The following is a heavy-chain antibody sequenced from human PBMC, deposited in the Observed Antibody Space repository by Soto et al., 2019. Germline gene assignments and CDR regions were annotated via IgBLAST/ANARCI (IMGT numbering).Heavy chain of an antibody. CDR3: STRAYDTNGYYRFDP. Sequence: XATLSLNCAVCGGSFSGHSWTWIRQSPGKGLEWIGDINHSVRVNYSPSLKSRVTISLDTSKNQFSLTLSAVTAADTAMYYCSTRAYDTNGYYRFDPWGQGTLVTVSS. J-gene: IGHJ5*01. D-gene: IGHD3-22*01. V-gene: IGHV4-34*01. CDR1: GGSFSGHS. CDR2: INHSVRV.